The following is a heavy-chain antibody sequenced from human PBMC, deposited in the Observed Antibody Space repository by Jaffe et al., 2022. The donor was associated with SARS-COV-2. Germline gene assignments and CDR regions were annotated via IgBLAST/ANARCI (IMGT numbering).Heavy chain of an antibody. CDR1: GYTFTGYY. Sequence: QVQLVQSGAEVKKPGASVKVSCKASGYTFTGYYMHWVRQAPGQGLEWMGWINPNSGGTNYAQKFQGRVTMTRDTSISTAYMELSRLRSDDTAVYYCASPDIVATPDNWFDPWGQGTLVTVSS. J-gene: IGHJ5*02. V-gene: IGHV1-2*02. CDR2: INPNSGGT. D-gene: IGHD5-12*01. CDR3: ASPDIVATPDNWFDP.